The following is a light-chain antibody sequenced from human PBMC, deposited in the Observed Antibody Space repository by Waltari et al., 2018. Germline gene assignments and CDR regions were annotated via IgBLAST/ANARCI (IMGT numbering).Light chain of an antibody. CDR1: QTVSRSY. J-gene: IGKJ2*01. V-gene: IGKV3-20*01. CDR2: GAS. CDR3: QQFASSPWT. Sequence: EIVLTQSPGALSSSPGERATLSCRASQTVSRSYLAWYQQKPGQAPRLLVYGASSRATGIPDRFSGSGSGTDFTLTINRLEPEDFAVYYCQQFASSPWTFGQGTKLEIK.